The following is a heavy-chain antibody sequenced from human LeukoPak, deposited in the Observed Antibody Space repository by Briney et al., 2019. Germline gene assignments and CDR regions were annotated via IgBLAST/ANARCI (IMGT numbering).Heavy chain of an antibody. Sequence: GGPLRLSCAASGFTFSNYAMNWVRQAPGKGLEWVSGICDSGGTPHYADSVKGRFTLSRDNSKNTLFLKMSSLRAEDTAVFYCAKARAATAGSFDSWGHGTLVTVSS. J-gene: IGHJ4*01. CDR3: AKARAATAGSFDS. V-gene: IGHV3-23*01. D-gene: IGHD6-13*01. CDR1: GFTFSNYA. CDR2: ICDSGGTP.